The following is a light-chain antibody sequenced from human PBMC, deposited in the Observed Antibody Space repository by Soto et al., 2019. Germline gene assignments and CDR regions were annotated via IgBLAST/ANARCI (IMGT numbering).Light chain of an antibody. V-gene: IGKV3-20*01. CDR3: QQYGNSPLT. CDR2: GAS. CDR1: QSVSSSS. Sequence: EIVLTQSPGTLSLSPGERVTLSCRASQSVSSSSLAWYQQRPGQAPRLLISGASSRATGIPDRFSGSGSGTVFTLTISRLEPEDFAVYYCQQYGNSPLTFGGGTKVEIK. J-gene: IGKJ4*01.